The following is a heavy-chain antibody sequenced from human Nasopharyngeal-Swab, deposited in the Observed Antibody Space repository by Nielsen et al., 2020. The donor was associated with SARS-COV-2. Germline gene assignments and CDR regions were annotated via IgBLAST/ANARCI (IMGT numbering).Heavy chain of an antibody. Sequence: SETLSPTCTVSGGSISSYYWSWIRQPPGKGLEWFGYIYYSGSTNYNPSLKSRVTISVDTSKNQFSLKLSSVTAADTAVYYCARHPRYYDSSGYHFDNWGQGTLVTVSS. V-gene: IGHV4-59*08. J-gene: IGHJ4*02. CDR3: ARHPRYYDSSGYHFDN. CDR2: IYYSGST. CDR1: GGSISSYY. D-gene: IGHD3-22*01.